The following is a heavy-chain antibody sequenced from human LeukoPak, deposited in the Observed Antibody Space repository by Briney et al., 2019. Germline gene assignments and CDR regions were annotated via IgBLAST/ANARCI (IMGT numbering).Heavy chain of an antibody. Sequence: SETLSLTCTVSDGSISSSSYYWGWIRQPPGKGLEWIGSIYYSGSTYYNPSLKSRVTISVDTSKNQFSLKLSSVTAADTAVYYCARLFALLWFGESGRLDPWGQGTLVTVSS. CDR2: IYYSGST. CDR1: DGSISSSSYY. V-gene: IGHV4-39*01. D-gene: IGHD3-10*01. J-gene: IGHJ5*02. CDR3: ARLFALLWFGESGRLDP.